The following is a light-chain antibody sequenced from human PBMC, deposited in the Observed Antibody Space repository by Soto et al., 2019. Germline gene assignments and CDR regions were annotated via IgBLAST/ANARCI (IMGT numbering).Light chain of an antibody. CDR3: SSYTSSSTLYV. CDR1: SSDVGGYNY. J-gene: IGLJ1*01. V-gene: IGLV2-14*01. CDR2: DVS. Sequence: QSVLTQPASVSGSPGQSITISCTGTSSDVGGYNYVSWYQQHPGKAPKLMIYDVSNRPSGVSNRSSGSKSGNTTSLTISGLQAEDDADYYCSSYTSSSTLYVFGTGTKLTVL.